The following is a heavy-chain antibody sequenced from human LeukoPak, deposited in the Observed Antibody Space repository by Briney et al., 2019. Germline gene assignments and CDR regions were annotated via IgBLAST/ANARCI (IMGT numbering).Heavy chain of an antibody. J-gene: IGHJ6*02. V-gene: IGHV3-23*01. D-gene: IGHD2-2*01. Sequence: GGSLRLSCAASGFTFSSYAMSWVRQAPGKGLEWVSAISGSGGSTYYADSVKGRFTISRDNSKNTLYLQMNSLRAEDTAVYYCAKDLPDIVVVPAAMLDYYYYGMDVWGQGTTVTVSS. CDR2: ISGSGGST. CDR3: AKDLPDIVVVPAAMLDYYYYGMDV. CDR1: GFTFSSYA.